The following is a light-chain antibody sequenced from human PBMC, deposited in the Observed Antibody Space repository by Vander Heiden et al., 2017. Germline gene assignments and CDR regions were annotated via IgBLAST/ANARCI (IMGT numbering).Light chain of an antibody. CDR1: QSVLYSSNTTNY. V-gene: IGKV4-1*01. Sequence: IVMTPSPYSLAVALGERATINCKSSQSVLYSSNTTNYLAWYQQKPGQPTNLLIYWASTRESGVPDRFSGSALGTDFTLTISSLQAEDVAVYYCQQYYSTPLFTFGQGTKLEIK. J-gene: IGKJ2*01. CDR3: QQYYSTPLFT. CDR2: WAS.